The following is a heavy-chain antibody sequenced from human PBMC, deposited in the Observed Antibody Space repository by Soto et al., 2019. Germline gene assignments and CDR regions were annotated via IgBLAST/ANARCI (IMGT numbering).Heavy chain of an antibody. CDR1: GFTFTSSA. CDR3: AADPFPYDSSGPPFDY. J-gene: IGHJ4*02. V-gene: IGHV1-58*01. D-gene: IGHD3-22*01. CDR2: IVVGSGNT. Sequence: SVKVSCKASGFTFTSSAVQWVRQARGQRLEWIGWIVVGSGNTNYAQKFQERVTITRHMSTSTAYMELSSLRSEDTAVYYCAADPFPYDSSGPPFDYWGQGTLVTVSS.